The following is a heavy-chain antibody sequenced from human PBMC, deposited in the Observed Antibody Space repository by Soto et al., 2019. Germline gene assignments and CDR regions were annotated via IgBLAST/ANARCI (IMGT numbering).Heavy chain of an antibody. CDR3: ARGSHIVAMLSLDWFDP. CDR2: ISAYNGNT. V-gene: IGHV1-18*01. Sequence: QVQLVQSGAEVKKPGASVKVSCKASGYTFTSYGISWVRQAPGQGLEWMGWISAYNGNTNYAQKLQGRVTMTTDTSTSIAYMEQRSLRSDDTAVYYCARGSHIVAMLSLDWFDPWGQGTLVTVSS. CDR1: GYTFTSYG. D-gene: IGHD5-12*01. J-gene: IGHJ5*02.